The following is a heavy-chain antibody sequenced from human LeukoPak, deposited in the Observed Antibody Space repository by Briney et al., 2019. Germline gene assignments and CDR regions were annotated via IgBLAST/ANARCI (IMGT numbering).Heavy chain of an antibody. J-gene: IGHJ4*02. Sequence: ASVKVSFKASGYTFTDYYMHWVRQAPGQGLEWMGWINPNSGGTNYAQKFQGRVTMTRDTSISTAYMELSRLRSDDTAVYYCASGVQLWSNFDYWGQGTLVTVSS. CDR3: ASGVQLWSNFDY. V-gene: IGHV1-2*02. D-gene: IGHD5-18*01. CDR2: INPNSGGT. CDR1: GYTFTDYY.